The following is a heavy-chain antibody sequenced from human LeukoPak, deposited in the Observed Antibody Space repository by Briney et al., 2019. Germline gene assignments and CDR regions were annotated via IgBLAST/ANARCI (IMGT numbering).Heavy chain of an antibody. CDR3: ANEIRPNDY. CDR2: IKGDGSER. D-gene: IGHD4-17*01. V-gene: IGHV3-7*03. Sequence: GGSLRLSCVVSGFTFSSCWMSWVRQAPGKGLEWVANIKGDGSERYYADSVKGRFTISRDNAKNSLYLEMNSLRAEDTAAYYCANEIRPNDYWGQGTLVTVSS. J-gene: IGHJ4*02. CDR1: GFTFSSCW.